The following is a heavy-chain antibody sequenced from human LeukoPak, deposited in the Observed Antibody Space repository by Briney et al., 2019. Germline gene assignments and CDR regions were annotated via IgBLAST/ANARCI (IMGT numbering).Heavy chain of an antibody. CDR3: ARDKGLRSLDS. CDR1: GIIFSSSG. D-gene: IGHD4-17*01. J-gene: IGHJ4*02. CDR2: IWSDGSNE. V-gene: IGHV3-33*01. Sequence: PGGFLRLSCAASGIIFSSSGMHWVRQAPGKGLEWVAMIWSDGSNEYYADSVKGRFTISRDNSKNTLYLQMNSLRAEDTAVYYCARDKGLRSLDSWGQGTLVTVSS.